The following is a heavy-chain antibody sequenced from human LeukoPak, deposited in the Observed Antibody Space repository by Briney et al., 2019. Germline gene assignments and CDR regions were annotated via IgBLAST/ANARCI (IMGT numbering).Heavy chain of an antibody. Sequence: GGSLRLSCAASGFTFSSYAMHWVRQAPGKGLEWVAVISYDGSNKYYADSVKGRFTISRDNSKNTLYLQMNSLRAEDTAVYYCARGGKQLWYGDYWGQGTLVTVSS. D-gene: IGHD5-18*01. J-gene: IGHJ4*02. CDR1: GFTFSSYA. CDR3: ARGGKQLWYGDY. CDR2: ISYDGSNK. V-gene: IGHV3-30*01.